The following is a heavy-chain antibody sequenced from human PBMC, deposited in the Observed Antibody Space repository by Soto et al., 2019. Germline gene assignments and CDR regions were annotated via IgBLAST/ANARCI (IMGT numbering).Heavy chain of an antibody. V-gene: IGHV3-66*01. J-gene: IGHJ3*01. CDR1: GFTVRTNY. D-gene: IGHD2-21*01. CDR3: SRDPFGGGDIFDV. CDR2: IHRDATT. Sequence: EVQLVESGGGLVQPGGSLRLSCAASGFTVRTNYMNWVRQAPGKGLEWVSVIHRDATTHTADSVKGRFTISRDTSKNTLFLQMHSLRVEDTALYFCSRDPFGGGDIFDVWGKGTMVIVSS.